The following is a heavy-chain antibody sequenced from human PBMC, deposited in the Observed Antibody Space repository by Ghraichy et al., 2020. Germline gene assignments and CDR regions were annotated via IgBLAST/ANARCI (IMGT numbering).Heavy chain of an antibody. Sequence: GGSLRLSCAASGFTFSSYSMNWVRQAPGKGLEWVSSISSSSSYIYYADSVKGRFTISRDNAKNSLYLQMNSLRAEDTAVYYCASQGADYGYNSFDYWGQGTLVTVSS. J-gene: IGHJ4*02. D-gene: IGHD5-18*01. CDR3: ASQGADYGYNSFDY. CDR1: GFTFSSYS. V-gene: IGHV3-21*01. CDR2: ISSSSSYI.